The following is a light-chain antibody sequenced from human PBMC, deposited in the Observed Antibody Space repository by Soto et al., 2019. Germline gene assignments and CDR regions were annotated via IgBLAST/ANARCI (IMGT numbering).Light chain of an antibody. CDR1: SSDVGAHNL. V-gene: IGLV2-14*01. J-gene: IGLJ3*02. CDR2: AVS. CDR3: SSYTTTNTLWV. Sequence: QLVLTQPASVSGSPGQSITISCSGTSSDVGAHNLVSWYQQHPGRAPKLMIYAVSNRPSGVSNRFSGSKSGNTASLTISGLQAEDEADYFCSSYTTTNTLWVFGGGTKLTVL.